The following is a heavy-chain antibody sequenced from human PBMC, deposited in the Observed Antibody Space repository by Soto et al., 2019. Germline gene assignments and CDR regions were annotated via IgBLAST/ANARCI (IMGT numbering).Heavy chain of an antibody. Sequence: SETLSLTCTVSGGSISSEGYYWSWFRQLPGKGLEWIGDIYYSGTTYHNPSLRSRLTISGDASKNQFSLKLSSVTAADTALYYCARHKYDFWSGYYTLGYWGQGTLVTVSS. CDR3: ARHKYDFWSGYYTLGY. CDR1: GGSISSEGYY. D-gene: IGHD3-3*01. J-gene: IGHJ4*02. CDR2: IYYSGTT. V-gene: IGHV4-31*03.